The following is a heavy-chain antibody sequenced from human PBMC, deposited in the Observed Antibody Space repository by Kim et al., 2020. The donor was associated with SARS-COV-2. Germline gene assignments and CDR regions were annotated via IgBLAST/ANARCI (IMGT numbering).Heavy chain of an antibody. Sequence: SETLSLTCTVSGGSISSSSYYWGWIRQPPGQGLVWIGSIYYSGSTYYNPSLKSRVTISVDTSKNQFSLKLSSVTAADTAVYYCARHSQQLVPNCFDPWGQGTLVTVSS. J-gene: IGHJ5*02. V-gene: IGHV4-39*01. CDR2: IYYSGST. CDR3: ARHSQQLVPNCFDP. D-gene: IGHD6-13*01. CDR1: GGSISSSSYY.